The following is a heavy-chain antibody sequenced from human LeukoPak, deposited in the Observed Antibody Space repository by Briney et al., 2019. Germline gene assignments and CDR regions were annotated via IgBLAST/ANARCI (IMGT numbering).Heavy chain of an antibody. Sequence: GASVKVSCKASGYTFSNYDIHWVRQATGQGLEWMGWMNPNSANTGCAPKFQGRVTMTRNNSIGTVYMELSSLRSDDTAVYYCARGFRPSPLGYWGQGTLVTVSS. J-gene: IGHJ4*02. CDR1: GYTFSNYD. V-gene: IGHV1-8*01. D-gene: IGHD7-27*01. CDR2: MNPNSANT. CDR3: ARGFRPSPLGY.